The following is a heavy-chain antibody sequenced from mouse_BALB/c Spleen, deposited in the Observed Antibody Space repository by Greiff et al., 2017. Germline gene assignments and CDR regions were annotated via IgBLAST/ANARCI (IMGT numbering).Heavy chain of an antibody. V-gene: IGHV7-3*02. Sequence: EVKLMESGGGLVQPGGSLRFSCATSGFTFTDYYMSWVRQPPGKALEWLGFIRKKANGYTTEYSASVKGQFTISRNNSQSILYLQMNTLRAEDSATYYCARAKSPNNYGYYYALDYWGQGTSVTVSS. CDR3: ARAKSPNNYGYYYALDY. CDR2: IRKKANGYTT. J-gene: IGHJ4*01. D-gene: IGHD1-2*01. CDR1: GFTFTDYY.